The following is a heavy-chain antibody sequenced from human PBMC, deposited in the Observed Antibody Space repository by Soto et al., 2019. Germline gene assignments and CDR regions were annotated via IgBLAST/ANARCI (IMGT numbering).Heavy chain of an antibody. J-gene: IGHJ6*02. CDR3: ARELYCSGGSCYSVDV. CDR2: ISSSSSYI. V-gene: IGHV3-21*01. CDR1: GFTFSSYS. D-gene: IGHD2-15*01. Sequence: PGGSLRLSCAASGFTFSSYSMNWVRQAPGKGLEWVSSISSSSSYIYYADSVKGRFTISRDNAKNSLYLQMNSLRAEDTAVYYCARELYCSGGSCYSVDVWGQGTTVTVSS.